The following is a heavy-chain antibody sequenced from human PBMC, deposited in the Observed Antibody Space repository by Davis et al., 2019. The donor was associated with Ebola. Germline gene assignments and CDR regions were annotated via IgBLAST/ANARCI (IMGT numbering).Heavy chain of an antibody. CDR3: ARVLLWFGELYYGMDV. J-gene: IGHJ6*02. Sequence: HTGGSLRLSCAASGFTFSSYWMHWVRQAPGKGLVWVSRINSDGSSTSYADSVKGRFTISRDNAKNTLYLQMHSLRAEDTAVYYCARVLLWFGELYYGMDVWGQGTTVTVSS. D-gene: IGHD3-10*01. CDR2: INSDGSST. V-gene: IGHV3-74*01. CDR1: GFTFSSYW.